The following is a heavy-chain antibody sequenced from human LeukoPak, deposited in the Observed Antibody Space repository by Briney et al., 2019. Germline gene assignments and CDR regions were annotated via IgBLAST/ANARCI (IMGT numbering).Heavy chain of an antibody. Sequence: SETLSLTCTVSRGSISSYYWSWIRQPPGKGLEWIGYIYYSGSTNYNPSLKSRVTISVDTSKNQFSLKLSSVTAADTAVYYCARELVGSSLYISFFVYWGQRTLVTVSS. V-gene: IGHV4-59*12. CDR2: IYYSGST. CDR1: RGSISSYY. CDR3: ARELVGSSLYISFFVY. D-gene: IGHD6-13*01. J-gene: IGHJ4*02.